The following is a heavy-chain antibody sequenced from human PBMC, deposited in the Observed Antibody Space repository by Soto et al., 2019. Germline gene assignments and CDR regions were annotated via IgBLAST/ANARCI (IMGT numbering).Heavy chain of an antibody. D-gene: IGHD2-2*01. J-gene: IGHJ6*02. V-gene: IGHV1-46*01. CDR2: INPSGGIT. Sequence: QVQLVQSGAEVTKPGASVKVSCKTSGYTLTSYYLHWVRQAPGQGPEWMGIINPSGGITNDAQKFQDRVTMTSDTSTSTVYMELSSLRSEDTAVYYCARGLSTSRYYYYYGMDVWGQGTTVIVSS. CDR3: ARGLSTSRYYYYYGMDV. CDR1: GYTLTSYY.